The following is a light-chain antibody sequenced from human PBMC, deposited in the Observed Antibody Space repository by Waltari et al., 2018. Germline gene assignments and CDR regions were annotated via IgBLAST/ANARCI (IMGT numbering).Light chain of an antibody. Sequence: QSVLTQPPSATGSPGQSVTISCTGTNSDVGAYNYVSWYQQHPGKVPKPLIYEVTKRPSGVPVLFSGSKSGNTASLTVSGLQADDEADYYCSSYAHNNHFVFGTGTKVTVL. CDR1: NSDVGAYNY. CDR3: SSYAHNNHFV. V-gene: IGLV2-8*01. CDR2: EVT. J-gene: IGLJ1*01.